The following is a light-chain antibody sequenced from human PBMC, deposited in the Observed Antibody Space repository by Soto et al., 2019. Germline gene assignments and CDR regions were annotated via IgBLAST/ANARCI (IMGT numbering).Light chain of an antibody. CDR3: QQRSNWPRT. CDR2: DAS. Sequence: ETVMTQSPATLSVSPGERVTLSCRASQSVSSNLAWYQQRPGQAPRLLIYDASNRATGIPARFSGRGSGTDFTLTISSLQPEDFAVYYCQQRSNWPRTFGQGTKVDIK. CDR1: QSVSSN. J-gene: IGKJ1*01. V-gene: IGKV3-11*01.